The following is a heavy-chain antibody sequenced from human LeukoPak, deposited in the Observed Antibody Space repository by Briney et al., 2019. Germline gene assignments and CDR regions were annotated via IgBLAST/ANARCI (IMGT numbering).Heavy chain of an antibody. CDR3: ARPGYSYGLDY. D-gene: IGHD5-18*01. Sequence: ASEKVSCKASGYAFTSYYIHWVRQPPGQGLEWMGVINPSSGGTSYARKFQGRVTMTRDTSTGTVYVALSSLRSEDTAVYYCARPGYSYGLDYWGQGTLVTVSS. V-gene: IGHV1-46*01. CDR1: GYAFTSYY. J-gene: IGHJ4*02. CDR2: INPSSGGT.